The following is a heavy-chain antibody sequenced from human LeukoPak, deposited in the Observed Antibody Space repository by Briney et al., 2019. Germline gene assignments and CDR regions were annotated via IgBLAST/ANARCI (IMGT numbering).Heavy chain of an antibody. Sequence: MSGGSLRLSCTVSGFTLTDHYMSWYRQSPGGGLEWISWITTSGTTRDYADSVKGRFTISRDNSKNSVYLQMSGLRADDTAVYYCARNPDYGDPYWGQGTLVTVSS. CDR1: GFTLTDHY. J-gene: IGHJ4*02. D-gene: IGHD4-17*01. V-gene: IGHV3-11*01. CDR2: ITTSGTTR. CDR3: ARNPDYGDPY.